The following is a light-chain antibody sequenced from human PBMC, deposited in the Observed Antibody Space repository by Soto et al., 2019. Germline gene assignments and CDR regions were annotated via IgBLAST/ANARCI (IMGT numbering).Light chain of an antibody. V-gene: IGKV3-15*01. CDR2: GAS. CDR3: QQYKNWPQIT. Sequence: EVVMTQSPATLSVSPGERATLSCRASQSVTTNMAWYQQKPGQAPRLLIYGASTRATGIPARFSGSGSGTDFTLTISSLQSEDFAVYYCQQYKNWPQITFGQGTRLEIK. CDR1: QSVTTN. J-gene: IGKJ5*01.